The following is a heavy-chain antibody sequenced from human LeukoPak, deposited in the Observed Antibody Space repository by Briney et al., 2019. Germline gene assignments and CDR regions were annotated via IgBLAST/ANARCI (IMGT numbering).Heavy chain of an antibody. Sequence: SETLSLTCTVSGGSISAYYWSWIRQPAGKGLEWIGRIYTSGSTNYNPSLKSRVTTSLDTSKNQFSLKLSSVTAADTAVYYCTRGIYCSSTTCYYYYYYMDVWGKGTTVTVSS. V-gene: IGHV4-4*07. CDR3: TRGIYCSSTTCYYYYYYMDV. CDR1: GGSISAYY. CDR2: IYTSGST. D-gene: IGHD2-2*01. J-gene: IGHJ6*03.